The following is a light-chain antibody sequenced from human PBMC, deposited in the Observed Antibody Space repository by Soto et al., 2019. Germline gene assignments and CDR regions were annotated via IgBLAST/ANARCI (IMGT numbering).Light chain of an antibody. Sequence: EIVLTQSPATLSLSPGERATLSCRASQSFSSYLACYQQKPGQAPRLLIYGASKRATGIPARFSGRGSGTDFTLTISSLEPEDFAVYYCQQRSNWPPVITFGQGTRLEIK. CDR3: QQRSNWPPVIT. CDR2: GAS. V-gene: IGKV3-11*01. J-gene: IGKJ5*01. CDR1: QSFSSY.